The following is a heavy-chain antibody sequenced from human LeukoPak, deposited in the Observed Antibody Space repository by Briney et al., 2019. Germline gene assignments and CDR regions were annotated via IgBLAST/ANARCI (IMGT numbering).Heavy chain of an antibody. J-gene: IGHJ1*01. D-gene: IGHD3-16*01. V-gene: IGHV3-21*04. CDR1: GFTFSSFE. CDR2: ISSSSSYI. CDR3: AKDDDWGRFNH. Sequence: GGSLRLSCAASGFTFSSFEMNWVRQAPGKGLEWVSCISSSSSYIYYADSVKGRFTISRDNAKNSLYLQMNSLRAEDTAMYYCAKDDDWGRFNHWGQGTLVTVSS.